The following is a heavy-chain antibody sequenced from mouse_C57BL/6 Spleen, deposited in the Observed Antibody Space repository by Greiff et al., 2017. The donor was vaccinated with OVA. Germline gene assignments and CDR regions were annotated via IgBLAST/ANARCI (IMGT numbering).Heavy chain of an antibody. CDR2: IDPSDSYT. D-gene: IGHD2-5*01. J-gene: IGHJ2*01. CDR1: GYTFTSYW. V-gene: IGHV1-69*01. CDR3: ARYYYSNYFYFDY. Sequence: QVQLQQPGAELVMPGASVKLSCTASGYTFTSYWMHLVKQRHGQGLEWIGEIDPSDSYTNYNQKFKGKSTVTVDKSSSTAYMQLSSLTSEDSAVYYCARYYYSNYFYFDYWGQGTTLTVSS.